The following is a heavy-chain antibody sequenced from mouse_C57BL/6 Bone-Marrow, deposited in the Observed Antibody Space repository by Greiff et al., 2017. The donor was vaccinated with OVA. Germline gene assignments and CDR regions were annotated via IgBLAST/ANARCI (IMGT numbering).Heavy chain of an antibody. J-gene: IGHJ2*01. V-gene: IGHV1-81*01. CDR1: GYTFTSYG. D-gene: IGHD2-4*01. CDR2: IYPRSGNT. Sequence: QVHVKQFGAELARPGASVKLSCMASGYTFTSYGISWVKQRTGQGLEWIGEIYPRSGNTYYNEKFKGKATLTADKSSSTAYMELRSLTSEDSAVYFCAREGLREYFDYWGQGTTLTVSS. CDR3: AREGLREYFDY.